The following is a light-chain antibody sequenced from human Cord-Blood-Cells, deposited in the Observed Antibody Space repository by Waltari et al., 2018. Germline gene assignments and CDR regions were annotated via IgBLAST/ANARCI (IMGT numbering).Light chain of an antibody. CDR2: EGS. J-gene: IGLJ3*02. CDR3: CSYAGSSTWV. V-gene: IGLV2-23*01. CDR1: RSDVGSYNL. Sequence: QSALTQPASVSGSPGPSITTSCTGTRSDVGSYNLLSWYQQHPGKAPQLMIYEGSKRPSGVSNRFSGSKSGNTASLTISGLQAEDEADYYCCSYAGSSTWVFGGGTKLTVL.